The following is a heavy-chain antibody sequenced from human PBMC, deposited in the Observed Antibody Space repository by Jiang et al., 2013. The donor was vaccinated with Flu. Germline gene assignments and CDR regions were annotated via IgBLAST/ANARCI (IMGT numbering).Heavy chain of an antibody. V-gene: IGHV4-34*01. CDR1: GGSFSGYY. Sequence: LLKPSETLSLTCAVYGGSFSGYYWSWIRQPPGKGLEWIGEINHSGSTNYNPSLKSRVTISVDTSKNQFSLKLSSVTAADTAVYYCARGGSGSFRGVYGMDVWGQGTTVTVSS. CDR3: ARGGSGSFRGVYGMDV. CDR2: INHSGST. D-gene: IGHD3-10*01. J-gene: IGHJ6*02.